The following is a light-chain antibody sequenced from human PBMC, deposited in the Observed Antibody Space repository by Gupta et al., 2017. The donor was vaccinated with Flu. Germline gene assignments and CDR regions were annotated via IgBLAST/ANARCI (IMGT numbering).Light chain of an antibody. Sequence: QSVVTPEPSLTVSPGGTVTLTCASSTGAVTSAYYPNCFHQKPGQAPTALIYITSNTHSWTAARFSFSLPGGNDAPTLSSVLPEDEAEYDCLLSSEAAKLNWVFGGGTKLTVL. CDR3: LLSSEAAKLNWV. CDR1: TGAVTSAYY. J-gene: IGLJ3*02. CDR2: ITS. V-gene: IGLV7-43*01.